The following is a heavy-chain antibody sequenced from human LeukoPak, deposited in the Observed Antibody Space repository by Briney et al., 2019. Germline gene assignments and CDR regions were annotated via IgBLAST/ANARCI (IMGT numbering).Heavy chain of an antibody. CDR3: ARGSRGGSGSYS. V-gene: IGHV1-69*04. J-gene: IGHJ4*02. D-gene: IGHD3-10*01. CDR1: GGTFSSYA. Sequence: SVKVSCKASGGTFSSYAISWVRQAPGQGLEWMGRIIPILGIANYAQKFQGRVTITADKSTSTAYMELSSLRSEDTAVYYCARGSRGGSGSYSWGQGTLVTVSS. CDR2: IIPILGIA.